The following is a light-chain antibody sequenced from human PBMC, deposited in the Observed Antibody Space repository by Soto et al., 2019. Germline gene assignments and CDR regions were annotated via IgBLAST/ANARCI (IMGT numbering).Light chain of an antibody. CDR1: QSVSSSY. CDR3: QQYGSSPYT. CDR2: GAS. Sequence: EIVLTQSPGTLSLSPGERATLSCRASQSVSSSYLAWYQQKPGQAPSLPIYGASSRATGIPDRFSGSGSGTDFTLTISRLEPEDLAVYFCQQYGSSPYTFGQGTKLEI. J-gene: IGKJ2*01. V-gene: IGKV3-20*01.